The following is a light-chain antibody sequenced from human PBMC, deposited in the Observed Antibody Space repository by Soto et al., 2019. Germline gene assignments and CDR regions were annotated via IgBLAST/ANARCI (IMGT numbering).Light chain of an antibody. CDR3: QHYDSSPLYT. CDR2: DTS. J-gene: IGKJ2*01. V-gene: IGKV3-20*01. Sequence: EIVLTQSPGTLSLSPGERATISCRASRSVTSSYLAWYQQKPGQAPRVLIYDTSSRATGIPDRFSGSASGTDFTLTVSRLEPEDFAVYYCQHYDSSPLYTFGQGTKLEIK. CDR1: RSVTSSY.